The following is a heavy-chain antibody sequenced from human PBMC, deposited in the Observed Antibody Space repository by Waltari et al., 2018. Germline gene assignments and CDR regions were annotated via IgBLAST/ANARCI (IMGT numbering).Heavy chain of an antibody. V-gene: IGHV3-7*03. Sequence: EVQLVESGGGLVQPGGSLRLSCAASGFTFSSYWMSWVRQAPGKGLEWVANIKQDGSEKYYVDSVKGRFTISRDNAKNSLYLQMNSLRAEDTAVYYCATITGYSSSWYYFDYWGQGTLVTVSS. CDR2: IKQDGSEK. CDR3: ATITGYSSSWYYFDY. J-gene: IGHJ4*02. CDR1: GFTFSSYW. D-gene: IGHD6-13*01.